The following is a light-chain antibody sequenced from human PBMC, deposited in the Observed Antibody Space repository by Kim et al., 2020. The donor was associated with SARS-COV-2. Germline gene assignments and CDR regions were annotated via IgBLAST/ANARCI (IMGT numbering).Light chain of an antibody. CDR1: QGLGSQ. CDR2: DAS. Sequence: EVVLTQSPATLSMSPGERATLPCRASQGLGSQLAWYQQKPGQAPRLVIYDASNRATGIPARFSGSGSGTDFTLIISSLEPEDFAVYFCQQRRNWPVTFGQGTKVDIK. J-gene: IGKJ1*01. V-gene: IGKV3-11*01. CDR3: QQRRNWPVT.